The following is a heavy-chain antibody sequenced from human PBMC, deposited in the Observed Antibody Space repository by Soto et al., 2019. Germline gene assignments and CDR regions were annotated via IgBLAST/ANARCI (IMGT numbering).Heavy chain of an antibody. CDR2: ITGSGGST. V-gene: IGHV3-23*01. D-gene: IGHD3-22*01. CDR3: AKETSFYDSSGYLYYFDC. Sequence: EVHLLESGGGLVQPGGSPRLSCAASGFTFSIYPMSWVRQAPGKGLEWVSSITGSGGSTYYADSVKGRFTISRDNSKNTLYLQMNGLRVEDTAVYYCAKETSFYDSSGYLYYFDCWGQGTLVTVSS. CDR1: GFTFSIYP. J-gene: IGHJ4*02.